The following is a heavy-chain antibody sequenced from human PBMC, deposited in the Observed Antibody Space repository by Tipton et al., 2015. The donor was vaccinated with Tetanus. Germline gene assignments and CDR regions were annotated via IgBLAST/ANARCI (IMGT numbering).Heavy chain of an antibody. CDR3: ARDPPPVRGVYYGMDV. CDR1: GYTFTSYA. J-gene: IGHJ6*02. V-gene: IGHV7-4-1*02. D-gene: IGHD3-10*01. CDR2: INTNTGNP. Sequence: EVKKPGASVKVSCKASGYTFTSYAMNWVRQAPGQGLEWMGWINTNTGNPTYAQGFTGRFVFSLDTSVSTAYLQISSLKAEDTAVYYCARDPPPVRGVYYGMDVWGQGTTVTVSS.